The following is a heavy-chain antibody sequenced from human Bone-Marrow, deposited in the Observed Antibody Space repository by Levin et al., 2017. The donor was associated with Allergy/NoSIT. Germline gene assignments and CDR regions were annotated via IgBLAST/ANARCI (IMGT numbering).Heavy chain of an antibody. CDR3: AKDLKNSSYVGTYFDY. V-gene: IGHV3-23*01. J-gene: IGHJ4*02. D-gene: IGHD6-6*01. CDR1: GFTFNIYA. CDR2: ISFSGVTR. Sequence: PGESLKISCAASGFTFNIYAMTWVRQAPGRGLEWVSSISFSGVTRNYAESVKGRFTISRDNSKGTVYLQMNSLRVEDTAVYYCAKDLKNSSYVGTYFDYWGQGTLVTVSS.